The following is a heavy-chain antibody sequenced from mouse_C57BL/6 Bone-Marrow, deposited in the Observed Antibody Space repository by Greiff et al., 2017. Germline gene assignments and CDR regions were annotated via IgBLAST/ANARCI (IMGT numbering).Heavy chain of an antibody. D-gene: IGHD4-1*01. J-gene: IGHJ2*01. V-gene: IGHV1-76*01. CDR1: GYTFTDYY. CDR3: ARHWERGYFDY. CDR2: IYPGSGNT. Sequence: VQLQQSGAELVRPGASVKLSCKASGYTFTDYYINWVKQRPGQGLEWIARIYPGSGNTYYNEKFKGKATLTAEKSSSTAYMQLSSLTSEDSAVYFCARHWERGYFDYWGQGTTLTVSS.